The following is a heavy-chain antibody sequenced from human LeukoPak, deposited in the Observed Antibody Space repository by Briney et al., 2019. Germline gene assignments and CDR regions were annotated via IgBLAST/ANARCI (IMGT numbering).Heavy chain of an antibody. CDR1: GYTFTGYY. V-gene: IGHV1-2*02. Sequence: ASVKVSCKASGYTFTGYYMHWVRQAPGQGLEWMGWINPNSGGTNYAQKFQGRVTMTRDTSISTAYMELSRLRSDDTAVYYCARTFTNPTGDYGDYEDDYWGQGTLVTVSS. CDR2: INPNSGGT. CDR3: ARTFTNPTGDYGDYEDDY. D-gene: IGHD4-17*01. J-gene: IGHJ4*02.